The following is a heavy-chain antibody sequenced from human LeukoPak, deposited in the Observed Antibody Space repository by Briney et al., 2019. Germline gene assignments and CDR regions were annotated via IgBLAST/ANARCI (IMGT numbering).Heavy chain of an antibody. CDR2: ISYAGSNK. Sequence: GGSLRLSCAASGFTFDTYGMHWVRQPPGKGLEWVAVISYAGSNKYYADSVKGRFTISRDNSKNTLYLQMNSLRAEDTAVYFCAKDRGAAASYFDYWGQGTLVTVSS. J-gene: IGHJ4*02. V-gene: IGHV3-30*18. CDR1: GFTFDTYG. D-gene: IGHD6-13*01. CDR3: AKDRGAAASYFDY.